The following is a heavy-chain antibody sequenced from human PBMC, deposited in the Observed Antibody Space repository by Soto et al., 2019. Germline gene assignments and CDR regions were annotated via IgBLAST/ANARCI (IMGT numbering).Heavy chain of an antibody. CDR2: ISSSSSYI. V-gene: IGHV3-21*01. D-gene: IGHD3-9*01. Sequence: ESGGGLVKPGGSLRLSCAASGFTFSSYSMNWVRQAPGKGLEWVSSISSSSSYIYYADSVKGRFTISRDNAKNSLYLQMNSLRAEDTAVYYCARGGNDILTGYYSDYWGQGTLVTVSS. CDR3: ARGGNDILTGYYSDY. J-gene: IGHJ4*02. CDR1: GFTFSSYS.